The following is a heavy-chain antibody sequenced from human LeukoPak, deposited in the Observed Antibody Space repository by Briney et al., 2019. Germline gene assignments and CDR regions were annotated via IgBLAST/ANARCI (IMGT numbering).Heavy chain of an antibody. CDR2: IYPGNSDT. J-gene: IGHJ3*02. CDR3: ARYANYYDSSGYYYLDAFDI. D-gene: IGHD3-22*01. CDR1: GYSFTSYW. V-gene: IGHV5-51*03. Sequence: GESLKISCKGSGYSFTSYWIGWVRQTPGKDLEGMGIIYPGNSDTRYSPSFQGQVTISADKSISTAYLQWSSLKASDTAMYYCARYANYYDSSGYYYLDAFDIWGQGTMVTVSS.